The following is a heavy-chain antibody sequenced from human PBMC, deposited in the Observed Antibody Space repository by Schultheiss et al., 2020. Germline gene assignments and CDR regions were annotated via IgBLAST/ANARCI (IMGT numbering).Heavy chain of an antibody. CDR1: GFIFSDYF. CDR3: ARYSPVRASFYYDS. Sequence: GGSLRLPCTASGFIFSDYFMSWIRQAPGKGLEWISYISASSDYIYYADSVKGRFTVARDNDKNSLSLQMNSLRVEDTAMYYCARYSPVRASFYYDSWGQGTLVTVSS. V-gene: IGHV3-11*01. J-gene: IGHJ4*02. CDR2: ISASSDYI. D-gene: IGHD3-16*01.